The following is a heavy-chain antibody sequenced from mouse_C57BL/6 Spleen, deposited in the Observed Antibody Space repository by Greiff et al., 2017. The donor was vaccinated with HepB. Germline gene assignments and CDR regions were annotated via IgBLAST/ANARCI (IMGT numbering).Heavy chain of an antibody. Sequence: EVQLQESGPELVKPGASVKISCKASGYSFTGYYMNWVKQSPEKSLEWIGEINPSTGGTTYNQKFKAKATLTVDKSSSTAYMQLKSLTSEDSAVYYCARDHREGYFDYWGQGTTLTVSS. J-gene: IGHJ2*01. CDR1: GYSFTGYY. V-gene: IGHV1-42*01. CDR2: INPSTGGT. CDR3: ARDHREGYFDY. D-gene: IGHD2-14*01.